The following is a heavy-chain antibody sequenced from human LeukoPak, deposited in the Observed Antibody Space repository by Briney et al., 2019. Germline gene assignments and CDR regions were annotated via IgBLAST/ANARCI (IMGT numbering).Heavy chain of an antibody. CDR3: TRLVGVAEGSY. Sequence: PGGSLRLSCAASGFTFSSYAMSWVRQAPGKGLEWVSAISGSGGSTYYADSVKGRFTISRDNSKNTLYLQMNSLRAEDTAVYYCTRLVGVAEGSYWGQGTLVTVSS. J-gene: IGHJ4*02. CDR2: ISGSGGST. V-gene: IGHV3-23*01. CDR1: GFTFSSYA. D-gene: IGHD6-19*01.